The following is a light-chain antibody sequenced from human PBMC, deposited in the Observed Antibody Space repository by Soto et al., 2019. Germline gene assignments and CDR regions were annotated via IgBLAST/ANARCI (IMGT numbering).Light chain of an antibody. CDR2: RNN. Sequence: QSVLTQPPSASGTPGQRVTISCSGSSSNIGTNYVYWYQQLPGTAPKLLIYRNNQRPSGVPDRFSGSKSGTSASLAISGLRSEDEAAYYCAAWDDRLRGLYVFGIGTKVTVL. J-gene: IGLJ1*01. CDR1: SSNIGTNY. V-gene: IGLV1-47*01. CDR3: AAWDDRLRGLYV.